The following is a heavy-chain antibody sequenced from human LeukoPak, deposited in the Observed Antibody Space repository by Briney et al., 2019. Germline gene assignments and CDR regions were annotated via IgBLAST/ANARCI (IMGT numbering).Heavy chain of an antibody. Sequence: GGSLRLSCAASGFTFSSYWMHWVRQAPGKGLVWVSRINSDGSSTSYADSVKGRFTISRDNAKNTLYLQMNSLRAEDTAVYYCARRPSITMIVVVIHFHLFFLRSDAFDIWGQGTMVTVSS. D-gene: IGHD3-22*01. CDR3: ARRPSITMIVVVIHFHLFFLRSDAFDI. J-gene: IGHJ3*02. CDR1: GFTFSSYW. V-gene: IGHV3-74*01. CDR2: INSDGSST.